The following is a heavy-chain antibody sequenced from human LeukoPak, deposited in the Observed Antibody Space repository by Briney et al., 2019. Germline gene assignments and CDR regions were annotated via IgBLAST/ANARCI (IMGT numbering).Heavy chain of an antibody. J-gene: IGHJ3*02. V-gene: IGHV3-73*01. Sequence: GGSLRLSCAASGFTFSGSAMHWVRQASGKGLEWVGRIRSKANSYATAYAASVKGRFTISRDDSKNTAYLQMNSLKTEDTAVYYCARGTVIITDAFDIWGQGTMVTVSS. D-gene: IGHD3-9*01. CDR1: GFTFSGSA. CDR2: IRSKANSYAT. CDR3: ARGTVIITDAFDI.